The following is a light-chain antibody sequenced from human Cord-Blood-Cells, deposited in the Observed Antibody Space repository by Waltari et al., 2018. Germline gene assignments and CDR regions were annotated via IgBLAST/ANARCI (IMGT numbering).Light chain of an antibody. CDR3: SSYAGSNNFYV. V-gene: IGLV2-8*01. Sequence: QSALTQPPSASGSPGQSVTISCTGTSSDVGGYNYVSWSQQHPGKATELMIYEVSKRPSGVPDRFSGSKSGNTASLTVSGLQAEDEADYYGSSYAGSNNFYVFGTGTKVTVL. CDR2: EVS. CDR1: SSDVGGYNY. J-gene: IGLJ1*01.